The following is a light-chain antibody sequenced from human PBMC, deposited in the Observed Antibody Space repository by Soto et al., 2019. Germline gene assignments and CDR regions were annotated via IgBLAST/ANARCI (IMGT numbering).Light chain of an antibody. J-gene: IGKJ3*01. CDR1: ETIRSNY. Sequence: EIVLTQSSGTLSSSPGEGVTLSCRASETIRSNYLAWYQKKPGQAPRLLIFGASTRATGIPDKFSGSGSGTDFTLTISSLEPEDFAEYYCQQYGSSPPDTFGPWT. V-gene: IGKV3-20*01. CDR2: GAS. CDR3: QQYGSSPPDT.